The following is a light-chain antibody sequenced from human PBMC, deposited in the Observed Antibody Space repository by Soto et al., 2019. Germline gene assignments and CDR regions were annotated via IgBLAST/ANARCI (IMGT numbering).Light chain of an antibody. CDR1: QSVRNDH. CDR3: QQYGTTPWT. V-gene: IGKV3-20*01. J-gene: IGKJ1*01. Sequence: EIVLTQSPGTLSLSPGERATLSCRASQSVRNDHVAWYQQKTGQAPRLLISRAVTRASGIPARFSGSGSGTGFTLTISSLEPEDFALYYCQQYGTTPWTCGQGTKV. CDR2: RAV.